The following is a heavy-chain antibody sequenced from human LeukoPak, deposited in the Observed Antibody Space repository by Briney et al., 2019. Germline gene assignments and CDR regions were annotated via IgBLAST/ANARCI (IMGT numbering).Heavy chain of an antibody. J-gene: IGHJ4*02. V-gene: IGHV1-2*02. CDR2: INPNSGGT. CDR1: GYTFTGYY. Sequence: ASVKVSCKASGYTFTGYYMHWVRQAPGQGLEWMGWINPNSGGTNYAQKFQGRVTMTRDTSISTAYMELSRLRSDDTAVYYCARDPDPFSGVVVPAANEEGFRYWGQGTLVTVSS. D-gene: IGHD2-2*01. CDR3: ARDPDPFSGVVVPAANEEGFRY.